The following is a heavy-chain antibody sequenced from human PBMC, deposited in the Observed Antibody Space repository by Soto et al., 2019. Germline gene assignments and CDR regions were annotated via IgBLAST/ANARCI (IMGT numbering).Heavy chain of an antibody. CDR2: IWYDGSNK. CDR3: ASGYSSSWYFDY. V-gene: IGHV3-33*01. D-gene: IGHD6-13*01. CDR1: GFTFSSYG. J-gene: IGHJ4*02. Sequence: QVQLVESGGGVVQPGRSLRLSCAASGFTFSSYGMHWVRQAPGKGLEWVAVIWYDGSNKYYADSVKGRFTISRDNSKNTLYLQMNSLRAEDTAVYYCASGYSSSWYFDYWGQGTLVTVSS.